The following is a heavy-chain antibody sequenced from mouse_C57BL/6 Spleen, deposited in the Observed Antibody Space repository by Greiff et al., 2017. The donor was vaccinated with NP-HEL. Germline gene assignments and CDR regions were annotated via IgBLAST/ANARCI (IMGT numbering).Heavy chain of an antibody. D-gene: IGHD6-1*01. V-gene: IGHV1-26*01. CDR1: GYTFTDYY. CDR3: ARGRLAPLDY. J-gene: IGHJ2*01. CDR2: INPNNGGT. Sequence: VQLQQSGPELVKPGASVKISCKASGYTFTDYYMNWVKQSHGKSLEWIGDINPNNGGTSYNQKFKGKATLTVDKSSSTAYMELRSLTSEDSAVYYCARGRLAPLDYWGQGTTLTVSS.